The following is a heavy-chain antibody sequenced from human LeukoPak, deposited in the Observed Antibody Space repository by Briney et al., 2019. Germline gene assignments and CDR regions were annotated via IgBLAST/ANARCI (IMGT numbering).Heavy chain of an antibody. CDR3: ARGVYIAAAQYGY. Sequence: SETLSLTCTVSGGSISSYYWSWIRQPPGKGLEWIGYIYYSGTTNYNPSLKSRVTISVDTSKNQFSLKLSSVTAADTAVYYCARGVYIAAAQYGYSGQGTLVTVSS. CDR2: IYYSGTT. CDR1: GGSISSYY. D-gene: IGHD6-13*01. J-gene: IGHJ4*02. V-gene: IGHV4-59*01.